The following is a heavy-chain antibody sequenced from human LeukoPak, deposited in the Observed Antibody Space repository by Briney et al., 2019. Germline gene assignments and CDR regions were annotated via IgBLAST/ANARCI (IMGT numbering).Heavy chain of an antibody. D-gene: IGHD3-22*01. CDR2: IYYSGST. Sequence: SETLSLTCTVSGGSISSYYWSWIRQPPGKGLEWIGYIYYSGSTNYNPSLKSRVTISVDTSKNQSSLKLSSVTAADTAVYYCARGFLAGYYYDSSGYYGAFDIWGQGTMVTVSS. CDR3: ARGFLAGYYYDSSGYYGAFDI. V-gene: IGHV4-59*01. CDR1: GGSISSYY. J-gene: IGHJ3*02.